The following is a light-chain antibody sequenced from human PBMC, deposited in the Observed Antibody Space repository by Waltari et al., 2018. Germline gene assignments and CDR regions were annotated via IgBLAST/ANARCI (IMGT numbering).Light chain of an antibody. CDR2: LGS. CDR1: QSLLHSNGYNY. CDR3: MQILQPART. V-gene: IGKV2-28*01. J-gene: IGKJ2*01. Sequence: DILMTQSPLSLPVTPGEPASISCRSSQSLLHSNGYNYLDWYLQKPGQSPQVLIYLGSNRASGGPDRFSGRGSGTDFTLNISRVEAEDVGVYYCMQILQPARTFGQGTRLEIK.